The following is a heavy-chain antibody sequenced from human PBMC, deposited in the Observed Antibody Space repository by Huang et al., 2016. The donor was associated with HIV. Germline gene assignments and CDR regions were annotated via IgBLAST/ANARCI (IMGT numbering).Heavy chain of an antibody. J-gene: IGHJ2*01. CDR2: INDKGYT. CDR1: GGSVSGHY. V-gene: IGHV4-34*01. CDR3: ARASWYEPRSWYFGL. D-gene: IGHD6-13*01. Sequence: QVQLQQWGAGLLKPSETLSLTCAGYGGSVSGHYWSWIRQPPGKGLEWIAEINDKGYTNYNPSLKSRVTISVHTSRNQFSLKLNSVTAADAAVYYCARASWYEPRSWYFGLWGRGTLVTVSS.